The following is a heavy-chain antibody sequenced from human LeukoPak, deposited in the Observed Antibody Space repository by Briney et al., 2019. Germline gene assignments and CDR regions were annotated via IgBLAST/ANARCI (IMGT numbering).Heavy chain of an antibody. Sequence: GGSLRLSCAASGFTFSRYWMSRVRQAPGKGLEWVANIKQDGSEKYYVDSVKGRLTISRDNAKNSMYLQMNSLRVEDTAVYYCAREGYCSSTSCYDYYYYMDVWGRGTTVTVSS. CDR3: AREGYCSSTSCYDYYYYMDV. CDR1: GFTFSRYW. J-gene: IGHJ6*03. CDR2: IKQDGSEK. D-gene: IGHD2-2*01. V-gene: IGHV3-7*01.